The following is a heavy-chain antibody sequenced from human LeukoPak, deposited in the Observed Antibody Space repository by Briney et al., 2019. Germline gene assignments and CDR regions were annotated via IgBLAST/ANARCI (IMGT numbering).Heavy chain of an antibody. J-gene: IGHJ1*01. CDR1: GGSISSYY. V-gene: IGHV4-59*01. D-gene: IGHD3-16*01. Sequence: PSETLSLTCSVSGGSISSYYWTWIRQPPGKGLEWIGYRYYSGSTTYNPSLKGRVTISVDTSKSQFSLKLISVTAADTAIYYCARARGDFETDWGQGTLVTVSS. CDR3: ARARGDFETD. CDR2: RYYSGST.